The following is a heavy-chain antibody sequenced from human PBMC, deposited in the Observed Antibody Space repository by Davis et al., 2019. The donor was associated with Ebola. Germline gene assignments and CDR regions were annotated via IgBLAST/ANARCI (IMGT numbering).Heavy chain of an antibody. CDR1: GFTFSYYY. J-gene: IGHJ4*02. V-gene: IGHV3-11*01. Sequence: GESLKISCAASGFTFSYYYMSLVRQAPGKGLEWVSCINHSGDSIFYADFVKARFTMSRDIAKNFLYLQLSSLGADDTAMYYCARNSAPPDYWGQGALVTVSS. D-gene: IGHD6-6*01. CDR2: INHSGDSI. CDR3: ARNSAPPDY.